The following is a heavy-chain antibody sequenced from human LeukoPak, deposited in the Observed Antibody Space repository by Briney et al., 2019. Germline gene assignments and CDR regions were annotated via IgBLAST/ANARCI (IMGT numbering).Heavy chain of an antibody. CDR2: ISAYNGNT. Sequence: GASVKVSCKASGYTFTSYGISWVRQAPGQGLEWMGWISAYNGNTNYAQKLQGRVTMTTDTSTSTAYMELRSLRSDDTAVYYCARDATIPAAMRPHDYWGQGTLVTVSS. J-gene: IGHJ4*02. CDR3: ARDATIPAAMRPHDY. V-gene: IGHV1-18*01. CDR1: GYTFTSYG. D-gene: IGHD2-2*01.